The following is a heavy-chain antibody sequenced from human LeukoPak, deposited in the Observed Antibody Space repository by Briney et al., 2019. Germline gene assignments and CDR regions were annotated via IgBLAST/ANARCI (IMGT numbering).Heavy chain of an antibody. CDR1: GYTFTSYG. CDR3: ARDRYYGPGSYWRYFDY. J-gene: IGHJ4*02. Sequence: ASVKVSCKASGYTFTSYGISWVRQAPGQGLEWMGWISAYNGNTNYAQKFQARVTMSTDTSTSIAYMEVRSLRSDNTAVYYCARDRYYGPGSYWRYFDYWGQGTLVTVSS. V-gene: IGHV1-18*04. CDR2: ISAYNGNT. D-gene: IGHD3-10*01.